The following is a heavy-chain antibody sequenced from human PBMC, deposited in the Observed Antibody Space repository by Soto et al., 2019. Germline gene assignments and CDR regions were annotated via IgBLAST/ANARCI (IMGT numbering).Heavy chain of an antibody. J-gene: IGHJ4*02. Sequence: GGSLRLSCAASGFTFSSYAMRWVRQAPGKGLEWVSAICGGGGGTYYADSVKGRFTISRDNSKNTLYLQMNSLRAEDTAVYYCAKGGLDATYYDFWSGYYTETFDYWGQGTLVTVSS. D-gene: IGHD3-3*01. V-gene: IGHV3-23*01. CDR3: AKGGLDATYYDFWSGYYTETFDY. CDR1: GFTFSSYA. CDR2: ICGGGGGT.